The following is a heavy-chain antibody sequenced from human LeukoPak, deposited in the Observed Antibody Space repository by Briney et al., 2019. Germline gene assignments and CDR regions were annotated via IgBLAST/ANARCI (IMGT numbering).Heavy chain of an antibody. D-gene: IGHD3-22*01. CDR2: IKQDGSEK. Sequence: GGSLRLSCAASGFTFSSYWMSWVRQAPGKGLEWVANIKQDGSEKYYVDSVKGRFTISRDNAKNSLYLQMNSLRAEDTAVYYCARDYYDSSGSSWFDPWGQGTLVTVSS. J-gene: IGHJ5*02. CDR3: ARDYYDSSGSSWFDP. V-gene: IGHV3-7*01. CDR1: GFTFSSYW.